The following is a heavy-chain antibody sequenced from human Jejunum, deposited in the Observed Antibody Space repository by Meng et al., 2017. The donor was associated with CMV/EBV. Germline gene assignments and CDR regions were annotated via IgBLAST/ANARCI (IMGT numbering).Heavy chain of an antibody. CDR3: ARDYYDRSGSYWDAFDI. J-gene: IGHJ3*02. CDR2: IYYSGRT. V-gene: IGHV4-39*07. D-gene: IGHD3-22*01. CDR1: SSSSYY. Sequence: SSSSYYWGWIRQPPGKGLEWIGSIYYSGRTHYNPSLKSRVSMSVDTSKKQFSLKLSSVTAADTAVYYCARDYYDRSGSYWDAFDIWGQGTMVTVSS.